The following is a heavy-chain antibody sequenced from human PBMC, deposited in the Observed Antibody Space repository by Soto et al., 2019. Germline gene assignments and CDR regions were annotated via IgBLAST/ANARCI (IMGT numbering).Heavy chain of an antibody. D-gene: IGHD6-13*01. Sequence: GGSLRLSCAASGFTFSSYGMHWVRQAPGKGLEWVAVISYDGSNKYYADSVKGRFTISRDNSKNTLYLQMNSLRAEDTAVYYCAKGDPASSSWFHLDYYYYGMDVWGQGTTVTVSS. CDR3: AKGDPASSSWFHLDYYYYGMDV. J-gene: IGHJ6*02. V-gene: IGHV3-30*18. CDR2: ISYDGSNK. CDR1: GFTFSSYG.